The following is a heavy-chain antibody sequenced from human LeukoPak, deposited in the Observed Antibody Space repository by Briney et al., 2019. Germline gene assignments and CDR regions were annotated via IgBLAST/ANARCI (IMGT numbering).Heavy chain of an antibody. J-gene: IGHJ5*02. CDR1: GLTFDDYA. V-gene: IGHV3-43*02. D-gene: IGHD3-10*01. CDR2: ISADGDKT. CDR3: ARDIWSSGFVWFDP. Sequence: PGGSLRLSCAASGLTFDDYAMHWVRQAPGKGLEWVSLISADGDKTYYADSVKGRFTISRDNSKNTLYLQMNSLRAEDTAVYYCARDIWSSGFVWFDPWGQGTLVTVSS.